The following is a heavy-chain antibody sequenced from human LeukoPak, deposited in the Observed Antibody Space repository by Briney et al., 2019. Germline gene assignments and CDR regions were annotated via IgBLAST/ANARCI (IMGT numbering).Heavy chain of an antibody. D-gene: IGHD2-15*01. Sequence: GRPLRLSCAASGFTFSSYGMHWVRQAPGKGLEWVAVISYDGSNKYYADSVKGRFTISRDNSKNTLYLQMNSLRAEDTAVYYCAKDQLGYCSGGSCYSTGFDYWGQGTLVTVSS. V-gene: IGHV3-30*18. CDR2: ISYDGSNK. CDR3: AKDQLGYCSGGSCYSTGFDY. J-gene: IGHJ4*02. CDR1: GFTFSSYG.